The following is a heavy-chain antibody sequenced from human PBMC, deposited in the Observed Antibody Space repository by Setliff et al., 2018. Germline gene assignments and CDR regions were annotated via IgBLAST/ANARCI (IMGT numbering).Heavy chain of an antibody. CDR3: AREGRRYYDSSGYYYDPYYYYYMDV. D-gene: IGHD3-22*01. Sequence: ASVKVSCKAFGYTFAKYGTSWVRQAPGQGLEWVGWISGYNGYTVYAQKLQGRVTLTTDTSTGTAYMEVRSLRSDDTAQYYCAREGRRYYDSSGYYYDPYYYYYMDVWGKGTTVTVSS. J-gene: IGHJ6*03. CDR2: ISGYNGYT. CDR1: GYTFAKYG. V-gene: IGHV1-18*01.